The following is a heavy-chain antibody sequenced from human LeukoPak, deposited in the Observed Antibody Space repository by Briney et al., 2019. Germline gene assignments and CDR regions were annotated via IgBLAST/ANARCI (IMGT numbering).Heavy chain of an antibody. CDR1: GGTFSSYA. CDR3: ARAYYGSGSYYNVYYYYYMDV. CDR2: IIPIFGTA. D-gene: IGHD3-10*01. Sequence: WASVKVSCKASGGTFSSYAISWVRQAPGQGLEWMGGIIPIFGTANYAQKFRGRVTITADESTSTAYMELSSLRSEDTAVYYCARAYYGSGSYYNVYYYYYMDVWGKGTTVTVSS. J-gene: IGHJ6*03. V-gene: IGHV1-69*13.